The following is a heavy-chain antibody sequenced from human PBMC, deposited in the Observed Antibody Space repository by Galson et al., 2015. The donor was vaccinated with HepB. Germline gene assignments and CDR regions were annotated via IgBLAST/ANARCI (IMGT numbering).Heavy chain of an antibody. J-gene: IGHJ3*02. CDR1: GYSFTSYW. Sequence: QSGAEVKKPGESLRISCKGSGYSFTSYWISWVRQMPGKGLEWMGRIDPSDSYTNYSPSFQGHVTISADKSISTAYLQWSSLKASDTAMYYCARPMRLWFGDRDAFDIWGQGTMVTVSS. CDR3: ARPMRLWFGDRDAFDI. D-gene: IGHD3-10*01. V-gene: IGHV5-10-1*01. CDR2: IDPSDSYT.